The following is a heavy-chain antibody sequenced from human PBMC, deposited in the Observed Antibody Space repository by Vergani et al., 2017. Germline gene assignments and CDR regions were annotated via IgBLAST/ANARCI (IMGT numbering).Heavy chain of an antibody. CDR1: GFTFSSYG. D-gene: IGHD2-15*01. CDR3: AKGLFPAASSYFDY. V-gene: IGHV3-30*18. CDR2: ISYDGSNK. J-gene: IGHJ4*02. Sequence: QVQLVESGGGVVQPGRSLRLSCAASGFTFSSYGMHWVRQAPGKGLEWVAVISYDGSNKYYADSVKGRFTISRDNSKNTLYLQMNSLRAEDTAVYYCAKGLFPAASSYFDYWGQGTLVTVSS.